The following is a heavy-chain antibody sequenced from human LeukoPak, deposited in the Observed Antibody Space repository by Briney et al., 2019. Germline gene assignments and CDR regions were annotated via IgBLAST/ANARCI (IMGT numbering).Heavy chain of an antibody. V-gene: IGHV3-7*04. D-gene: IGHD3-22*01. Sequence: GGSLRLSCAASGFTLSSYWMAWVRQAPGKGLEWVANIKEDGSYKYYVDSVKGRCTISRDNAKNSLYLQMNSQRAEDTAVYYCAREGHYSDSGGYYHDAFDIWGRGTVVTVSS. CDR3: AREGHYSDSGGYYHDAFDI. J-gene: IGHJ3*02. CDR2: IKEDGSYK. CDR1: GFTLSSYW.